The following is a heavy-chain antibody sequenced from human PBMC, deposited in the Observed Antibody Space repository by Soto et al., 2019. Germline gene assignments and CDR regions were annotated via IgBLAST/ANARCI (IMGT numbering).Heavy chain of an antibody. CDR1: GFTFSRYD. CDR2: MSYDGSNK. J-gene: IGHJ4*02. V-gene: IGHV3-30*18. CDR3: AKGGHDTGSQLEC. D-gene: IGHD3-10*01. Sequence: ESGGGVVQSVRSLRLSCEASGFTFSRYDMHWVRQAPGKGLEWVALMSYDGSNKHYADSVKGRFTVSRDNFKNTLDLQMNSLRVEDSAVYYCAKGGHDTGSQLECWGQGTLVTVSS.